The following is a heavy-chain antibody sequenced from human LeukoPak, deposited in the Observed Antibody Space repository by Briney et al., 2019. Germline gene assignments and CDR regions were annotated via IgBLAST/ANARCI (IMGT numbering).Heavy chain of an antibody. CDR2: IYHSGTT. V-gene: IGHV4-38-2*02. Sequence: PSETLSLTCSVSGDSISSAFYWGWIRQPPGKGLEWIGSIYHSGTTYYNPSLKSRVTISVDTSKNQFSLKLSSVTAADTAVYYCARDYEYFDLWGRGTLVTVSS. CDR3: ARDYEYFDL. J-gene: IGHJ2*01. D-gene: IGHD5-12*01. CDR1: GDSISSAFY.